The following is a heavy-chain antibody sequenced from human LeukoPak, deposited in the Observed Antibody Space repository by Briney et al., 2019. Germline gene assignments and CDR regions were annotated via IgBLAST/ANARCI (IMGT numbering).Heavy chain of an antibody. D-gene: IGHD3-10*01. J-gene: IGHJ4*02. CDR2: IKQDGSEK. CDR1: GFIFSSYW. V-gene: IGHV3-7*01. Sequence: GGSLRLSCAASGFIFSSYWMSWVRQAPGKGLEWVANIKQDGSEKYYVDYVKGRFTISRDNAKNSLYLQMNSLRAEDTAVYYCARDRSTMVRGVTDYWGQGTLVTVSS. CDR3: ARDRSTMVRGVTDY.